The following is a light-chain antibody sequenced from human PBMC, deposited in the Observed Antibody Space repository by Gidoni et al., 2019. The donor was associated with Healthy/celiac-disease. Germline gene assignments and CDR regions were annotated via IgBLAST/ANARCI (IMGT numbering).Light chain of an antibody. Sequence: SYELTQPLSVSVALGQTARITCGGNNIGSKNVHWYQQKPGQAPLLVIYRDSNRPSGIPERFSGSNSGNTATLTISRAQAGDEADYYCQVWDSSTPVVFGGGTKLTVL. J-gene: IGLJ2*01. CDR1: NIGSKN. CDR2: RDS. V-gene: IGLV3-9*01. CDR3: QVWDSSTPVV.